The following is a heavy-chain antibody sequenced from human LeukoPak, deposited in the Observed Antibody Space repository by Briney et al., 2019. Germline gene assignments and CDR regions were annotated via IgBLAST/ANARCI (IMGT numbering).Heavy chain of an antibody. CDR1: GFTFSSNY. Sequence: GGSLRLSCAASGFTFSSNYMSWVRQAPGKGLEWVSVIYSGGSTYYADSVKGRFTISRDNSKKTLYLQMNSLRAEDTAVYYCARAVTMVRGVALSFDYWGQGTLVTVSS. CDR3: ARAVTMVRGVALSFDY. D-gene: IGHD3-10*01. CDR2: IYSGGST. V-gene: IGHV3-66*01. J-gene: IGHJ4*02.